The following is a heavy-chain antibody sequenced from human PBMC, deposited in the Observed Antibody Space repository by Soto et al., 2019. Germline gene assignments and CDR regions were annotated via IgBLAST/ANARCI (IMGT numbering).Heavy chain of an antibody. CDR1: GGSFSGYY. CDR2: INHSGST. D-gene: IGHD2-2*01. CDR3: ARIYCSSTSCYAGWFDP. J-gene: IGHJ5*02. V-gene: IGHV4-34*01. Sequence: QVQLQQWGAGLLKPSETLSLTCAVYGGSFSGYYWSWIRQPPGKGLEWIGEINHSGSTNYNQSLKSRVTISVDTSKNQFSLKLSSVTAADTAVYYCARIYCSSTSCYAGWFDPWGQGTLVTVSS.